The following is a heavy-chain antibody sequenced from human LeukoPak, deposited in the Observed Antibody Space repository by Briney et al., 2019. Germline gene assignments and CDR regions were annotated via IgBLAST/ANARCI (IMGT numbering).Heavy chain of an antibody. CDR3: VSPRGFSYGYFDY. CDR1: GGSISSSSAY. Sequence: SETLSLTCTVSGGSISSSSAYWGWIRQPPGKGLVWIGSIYYSKDTYYNPSLKSRVTISADTSKNQFSLTLGSVSATDTAVYYCVSPRGFSYGYFDYWGQGTLVTVSS. CDR2: IYYSKDT. D-gene: IGHD5-18*01. J-gene: IGHJ4*02. V-gene: IGHV4-39*01.